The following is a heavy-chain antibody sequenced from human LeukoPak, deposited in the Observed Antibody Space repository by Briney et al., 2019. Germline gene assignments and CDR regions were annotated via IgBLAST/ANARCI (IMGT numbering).Heavy chain of an antibody. CDR2: INPNRGGT. J-gene: IGHJ1*01. Sequence: ASVKVSCKASGYTFTGYYMHWVRQAPGQGLEWMGWINPNRGGTNYAQKFQGRVTMTRDTSISTAYMELSRLRSDDTAVYYCATRYCSSTSCYAEYFQHWGQGTLVTVSS. V-gene: IGHV1-2*02. CDR1: GYTFTGYY. CDR3: ATRYCSSTSCYAEYFQH. D-gene: IGHD2-2*01.